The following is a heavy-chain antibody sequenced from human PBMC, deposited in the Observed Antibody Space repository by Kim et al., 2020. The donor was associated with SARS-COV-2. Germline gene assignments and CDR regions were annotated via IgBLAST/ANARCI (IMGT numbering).Heavy chain of an antibody. D-gene: IGHD2-15*01. J-gene: IGHJ3*02. V-gene: IGHV3-15*01. CDR3: TTDWAGSGGSGSAFDI. Sequence: PVKGRFTISRDDSKNTLYLQMNSLKTEDTAVYYCTTDWAGSGGSGSAFDIWGQGTMVTVSS.